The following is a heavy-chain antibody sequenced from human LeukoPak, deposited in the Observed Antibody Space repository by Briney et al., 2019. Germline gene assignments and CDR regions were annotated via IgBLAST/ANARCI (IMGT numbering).Heavy chain of an antibody. CDR2: INPSGGST. J-gene: IGHJ2*01. D-gene: IGHD5-18*01. Sequence: ASVKVSCKASGYTFTSYYLYWVRQALGQGLEWMGLINPSGGSTRYAQKFQGRVTITRNTSISTAYMELSSLRSEDAAVYYCARRPGRRLHWYFDLWGRGTLVTVSS. CDR1: GYTFTSYY. V-gene: IGHV1-46*01. CDR3: ARRPGRRLHWYFDL.